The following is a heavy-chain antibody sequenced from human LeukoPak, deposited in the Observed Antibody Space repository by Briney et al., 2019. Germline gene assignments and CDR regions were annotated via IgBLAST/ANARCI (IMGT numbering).Heavy chain of an antibody. V-gene: IGHV3-64D*06. J-gene: IGHJ4*02. Sequence: GGSLRLSCSASGFTFSSYAMHWVRQAPGKGLEYVSAISSNGGSTYYADSVKGRFTISRDNSKNTLYLQMSSLRAEGTAVYYCVKRLWFGELLYGPFDYWGQGTLVTVSS. CDR3: VKRLWFGELLYGPFDY. D-gene: IGHD3-10*01. CDR2: ISSNGGST. CDR1: GFTFSSYA.